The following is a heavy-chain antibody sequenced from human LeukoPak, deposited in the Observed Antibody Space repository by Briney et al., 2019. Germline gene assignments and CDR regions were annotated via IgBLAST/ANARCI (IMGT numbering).Heavy chain of an antibody. D-gene: IGHD6-13*01. J-gene: IGHJ4*02. CDR2: IYYSGST. CDR3: ARVEAAATFDY. V-gene: IGHV4-59*01. CDR1: GGSISSYY. Sequence: SETLSLTCTVSGGSISSYYWSWIRQPPGKGLEWIGYIYYSGSTNYNPSLKSRVTISVDTSKNQFSLKLSSVTAADTAVYYCARVEAAATFDYWGQGTLVTPSA.